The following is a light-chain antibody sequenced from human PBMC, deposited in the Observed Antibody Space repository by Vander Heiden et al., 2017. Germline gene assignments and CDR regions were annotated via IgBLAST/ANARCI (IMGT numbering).Light chain of an antibody. CDR3: QSADRSDTEV. J-gene: IGLJ1*01. V-gene: IGLV3-25*03. Sequence: GQTARITCSGDALPKQYAYWYQQKPGQAPVLVIYKDSERPSGIPERFSGSSSGTTVTLTISGVQAEDEADYYCQSADRSDTEVFGTGTKVTVL. CDR2: KDS. CDR1: ALPKQY.